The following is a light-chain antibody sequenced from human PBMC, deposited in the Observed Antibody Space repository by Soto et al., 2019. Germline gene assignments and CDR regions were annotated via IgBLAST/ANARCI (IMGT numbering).Light chain of an antibody. CDR1: SSDVGGYNY. CDR2: EVN. V-gene: IGLV2-8*01. CDR3: SSYADSNNVI. Sequence: QSVLTQPASVSGSPGQSITISCTGTSSDVGGYNYVSWYQQHPGKAPKLMIYEVNKRPSGVPDRFSGSKSGNTASLTVSGLQAEDEADYHCSSYADSNNVIFGGGTKLTVL. J-gene: IGLJ2*01.